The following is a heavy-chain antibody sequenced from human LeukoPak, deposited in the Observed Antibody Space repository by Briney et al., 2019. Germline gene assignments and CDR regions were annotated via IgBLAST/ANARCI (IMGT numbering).Heavy chain of an antibody. D-gene: IGHD1-26*01. CDR1: GFTFTSHS. CDR3: ARDRPTGSYYSIDY. Sequence: LPGGSLRLSCTASGFTFTSHSVNWVRQAPGKGLEWVSYIGTGSNTIYYADSVKGRFTISRDNAKKSLYLQMNSLRVEDTAVYYCARDRPTGSYYSIDYWGQGTLVTVSS. J-gene: IGHJ4*02. V-gene: IGHV3-48*01. CDR2: IGTGSNTI.